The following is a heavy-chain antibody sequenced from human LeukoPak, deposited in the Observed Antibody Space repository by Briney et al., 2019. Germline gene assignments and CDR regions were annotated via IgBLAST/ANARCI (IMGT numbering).Heavy chain of an antibody. J-gene: IGHJ4*01. CDR1: GFTFSNSW. V-gene: IGHV3-74*01. CDR2: INERGSST. Sequence: GGSLRLSCAASGFTFSNSWLHWVRQAPGKGLVWVSRINERGSSTSYADSVKGRFTISRDNAKNTLYLQMNNLRADDTAVYYCAGGRLVATSKAVSIYYLGQGTLVTVSS. CDR3: AGGRLVATSKAVSIYY. D-gene: IGHD5-12*01.